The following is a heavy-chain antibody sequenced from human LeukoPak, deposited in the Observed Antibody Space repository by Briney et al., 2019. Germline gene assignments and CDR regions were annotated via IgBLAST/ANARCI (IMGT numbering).Heavy chain of an antibody. CDR1: GGTFSSYA. V-gene: IGHV1-69*05. Sequence: SVKVSCKASGGTFSSYAISWVRQAPGQGLEWMGRIIPIFGTANYAQKFQGRVTITTDESTSTAYMELSSLRSEDTAVYYCAKYLSGNYHYMDVWGKGTTVTVSS. J-gene: IGHJ6*03. CDR3: AKYLSGNYHYMDV. CDR2: IIPIFGTA. D-gene: IGHD3-10*01.